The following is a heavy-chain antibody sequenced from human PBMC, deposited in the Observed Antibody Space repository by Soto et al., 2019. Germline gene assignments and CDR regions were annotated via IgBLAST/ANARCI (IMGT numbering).Heavy chain of an antibody. J-gene: IGHJ4*02. CDR3: ARSVEDYYGSGGEFDY. D-gene: IGHD3-10*01. CDR2: IYYSGST. V-gene: IGHV4-39*01. Sequence: PSETLSLTCTVSGGSISSSSYYWGWIRQPPGKGLEWIGSIYYSGSTYYIPSLKSRVTISVDTSKNQFSLKLSSVTAADTAVYYCARSVEDYYGSGGEFDYWGQGTLVTVSS. CDR1: GGSISSSSYY.